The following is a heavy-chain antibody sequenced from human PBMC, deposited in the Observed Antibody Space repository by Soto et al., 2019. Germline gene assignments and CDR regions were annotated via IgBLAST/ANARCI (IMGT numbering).Heavy chain of an antibody. CDR3: ASAAREYYYYGMDV. Sequence: WGSLRLSCAASGFTFSSYAMSWVRQAPGKGLEWVSAISGSGGSTYYADSVKGRFTISRDNSKNTLYLQMNSLRAEDTAVYYCASAAREYYYYGMDVWGQGTTVTVSS. CDR1: GFTFSSYA. V-gene: IGHV3-23*01. J-gene: IGHJ6*02. CDR2: ISGSGGST.